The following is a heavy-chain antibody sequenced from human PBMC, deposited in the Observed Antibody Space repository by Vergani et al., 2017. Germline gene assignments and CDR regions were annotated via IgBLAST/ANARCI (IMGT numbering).Heavy chain of an antibody. CDR2: ISSSSSYI. J-gene: IGHJ4*02. CDR3: ARVSLHCSSTSCAGG. V-gene: IGHV3-21*01. Sequence: EVQLVESGGGLVKPGGSLRLSCAASGFTFSSYSMNWVRQAPGKGLEWVSSISSSSSYIYYADSVKGRFTISRDNAKNSLYLQMNSLRAEDTAVYYCARVSLHCSSTSCAGGWGQGTLVTVSS. D-gene: IGHD2-2*01. CDR1: GFTFSSYS.